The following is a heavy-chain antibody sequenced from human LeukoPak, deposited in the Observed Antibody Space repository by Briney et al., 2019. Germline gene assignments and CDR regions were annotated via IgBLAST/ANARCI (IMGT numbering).Heavy chain of an antibody. J-gene: IGHJ6*03. CDR3: ARDLALRSPYYYYYYMTS. D-gene: IGHD4-17*01. CDR2: INHSGST. CDR1: GGSFSGYY. Sequence: PSETLSLTCAVYGGSFSGYYWSWIRQPPGKGLEWIGEINHSGSTNYNPSLKSRVTISVDTSKNQFSLKLSSVTAADTAVYYCARDLALRSPYYYYYYMTSGAKGPRSPSP. V-gene: IGHV4-34*01.